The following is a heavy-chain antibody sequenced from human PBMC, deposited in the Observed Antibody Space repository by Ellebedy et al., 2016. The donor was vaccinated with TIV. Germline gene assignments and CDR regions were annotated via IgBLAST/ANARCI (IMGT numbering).Heavy chain of an antibody. J-gene: IGHJ4*02. CDR3: ACWSGDWNGPFDY. D-gene: IGHD2-21*02. CDR2: ISYDGSNK. CDR1: GFTFSSYG. Sequence: PGGSLRLSCAASGFTFSSYGMHWVRQAPGKGLEWVAVISYDGSNKYYADSVKGRFTISRDNSKNTLYLQMNSLRAEDTAVYYCACWSGDWNGPFDYWGPGTLVTVST. V-gene: IGHV3-33*05.